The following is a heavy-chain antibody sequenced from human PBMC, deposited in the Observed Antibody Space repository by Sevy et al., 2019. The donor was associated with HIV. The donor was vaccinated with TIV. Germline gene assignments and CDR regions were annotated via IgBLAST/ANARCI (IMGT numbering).Heavy chain of an antibody. CDR3: VRAIATEASF. D-gene: IGHD2-21*01. V-gene: IGHV3-7*01. J-gene: IGHJ1*01. Sequence: GGSLRLSCAVSAFSLNDYWMSWVRQAPGKGLEWVANINQNGSVSYYVDSVKGRFTISRDDARNLLYLQMNNLRVEDTALYYCVRAIATEASFWGQGTLVTVSS. CDR1: AFSLNDYW. CDR2: INQNGSVS.